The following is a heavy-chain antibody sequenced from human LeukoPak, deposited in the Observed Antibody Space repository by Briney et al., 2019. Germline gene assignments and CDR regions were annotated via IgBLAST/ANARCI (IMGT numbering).Heavy chain of an antibody. J-gene: IGHJ6*03. V-gene: IGHV1-46*01. Sequence: ASVKVSCKASGDTFTSYYMHWVRQAPGQGLEWMGIVNPSGGSASYAQKFQGRVTMTRDTSISTAYMELSRLRSDDTAVYYCARDPINDYGDYVGGADYYYYMDVWGKGTTVTVSS. CDR2: VNPSGGSA. D-gene: IGHD4-17*01. CDR3: ARDPINDYGDYVGGADYYYYMDV. CDR1: GDTFTSYY.